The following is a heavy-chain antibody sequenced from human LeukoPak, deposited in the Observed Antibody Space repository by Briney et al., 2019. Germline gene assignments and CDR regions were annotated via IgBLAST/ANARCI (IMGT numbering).Heavy chain of an antibody. Sequence: GGSLRLCCAASGFTFSSYEMNWVRQAPGKGLEWVSYISSCGSTIYYADSAKGRFTISRDNAKNSLYLQMNSLRAEDTAVYYCAREGPDYYDILTGLDYWGQGTLVTVSS. V-gene: IGHV3-48*03. CDR1: GFTFSSYE. CDR3: AREGPDYYDILTGLDY. J-gene: IGHJ4*02. CDR2: ISSCGSTI. D-gene: IGHD3-9*01.